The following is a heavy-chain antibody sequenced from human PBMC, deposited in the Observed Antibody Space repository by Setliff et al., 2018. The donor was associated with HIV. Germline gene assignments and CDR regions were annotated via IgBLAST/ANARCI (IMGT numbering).Heavy chain of an antibody. CDR2: IYYTGST. CDR1: GGSISSRGDY. V-gene: IGHV4-31*03. Sequence: PSETLSLTCTVSGGSISSRGDYWSWVRQHPGKGLEWIGYIYYTGSTYSNPSLQSRVRISVDTANNLFSLRLTSVTVADTATYYCARRVYDFWSGLVGYSYYMDVWGKGTTVTVSS. J-gene: IGHJ6*03. CDR3: ARRVYDFWSGLVGYSYYMDV. D-gene: IGHD3-3*01.